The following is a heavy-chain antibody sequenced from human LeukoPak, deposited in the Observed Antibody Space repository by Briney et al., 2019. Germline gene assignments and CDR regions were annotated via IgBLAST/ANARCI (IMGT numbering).Heavy chain of an antibody. Sequence: VASVKVSCKASGYTFTSYYMHWVRQAPGQGLERMGIINPSGGSTSYAQKFQGRVAVTSDTSTSTVYMELSSLRSEDTAFYYCARAGARSPFDYWGQGTLVTVSS. CDR2: INPSGGST. J-gene: IGHJ4*02. CDR3: ARAGARSPFDY. V-gene: IGHV1-46*01. CDR1: GYTFTSYY. D-gene: IGHD3-10*01.